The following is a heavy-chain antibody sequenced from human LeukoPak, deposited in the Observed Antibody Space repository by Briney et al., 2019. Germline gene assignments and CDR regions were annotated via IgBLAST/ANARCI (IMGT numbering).Heavy chain of an antibody. CDR3: ARGGVGATASFDY. Sequence: SSETLSLTCAVSGGSISSSNWWSWVRQPPGKGLEWIGEIYHSGSTNYNPSLKSRVTISVDKSKNQFSLKLSSVTAADTAVYYCARGGVGATASFDYWGQGTLVTVSS. V-gene: IGHV4-4*02. J-gene: IGHJ4*02. D-gene: IGHD1-26*01. CDR2: IYHSGST. CDR1: GGSISSSNW.